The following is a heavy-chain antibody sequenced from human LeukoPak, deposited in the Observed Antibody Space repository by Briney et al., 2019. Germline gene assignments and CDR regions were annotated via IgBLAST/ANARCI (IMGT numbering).Heavy chain of an antibody. CDR1: GITVSNNY. Sequence: GGSLRLSCAASGITVSNNYMSWVRQAPGKGLDGVAVMYVGGRTFYADSVQGRFTISRDNSKNTLYLQMNSLRVEETAVYYCAREGHLGKYFDLWGRGTQATVSS. J-gene: IGHJ2*01. CDR3: AREGHLGKYFDL. CDR2: MYVGGRT. D-gene: IGHD3-16*01. V-gene: IGHV3-53*01.